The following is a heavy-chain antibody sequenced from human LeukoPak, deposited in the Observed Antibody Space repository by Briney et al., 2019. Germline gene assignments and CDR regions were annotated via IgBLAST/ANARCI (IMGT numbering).Heavy chain of an antibody. V-gene: IGHV3-21*06. J-gene: IGHJ4*02. D-gene: IGHD3-3*01. CDR3: VRGGDFGVVTDY. Sequence: GGSLRLSCAASGFTFSSYSMNWVRQAPGKGLEWVSSISSSGSFILYADSVKGRFTISRDNANNLLYLQMNSLRAEDTAVYYCVRGGDFGVVTDYWGQGTLVTVSS. CDR2: ISSSGSFI. CDR1: GFTFSSYS.